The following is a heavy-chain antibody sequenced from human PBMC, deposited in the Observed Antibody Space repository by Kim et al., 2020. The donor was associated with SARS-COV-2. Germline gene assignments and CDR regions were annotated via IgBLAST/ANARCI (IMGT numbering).Heavy chain of an antibody. CDR3: TFRQLVPRVCMDV. CDR2: IKSKTDGGTT. CDR1: GFTFSNAW. V-gene: IGHV3-15*01. Sequence: GGSLRLSCAASGFTFSNAWMSWVRQAPGKGLEWVGRIKSKTDGGTTDYAAPVKGRFTISRDDSKNTLYLQMNSLKTEDTAVYYCTFRQLVPRVCMDVWGQGTTVSVSS. D-gene: IGHD6-13*01. J-gene: IGHJ6*02.